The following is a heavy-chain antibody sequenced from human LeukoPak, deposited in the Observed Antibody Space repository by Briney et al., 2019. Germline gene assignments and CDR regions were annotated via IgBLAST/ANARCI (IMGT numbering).Heavy chain of an antibody. V-gene: IGHV4-59*01. CDR3: ARGGSSGYDPFDY. CDR1: GGSISSYY. Sequence: PSETLPLTCTVSGGSISSYYWSWIRQPPGKGLEWIGYIYYSGSTDYNPSLKSRVIMSVDTSKNQFSLKLSSVTAADTAVYYCARGGSSGYDPFDYWGQGTLVTVSS. D-gene: IGHD5-12*01. J-gene: IGHJ4*02. CDR2: IYYSGST.